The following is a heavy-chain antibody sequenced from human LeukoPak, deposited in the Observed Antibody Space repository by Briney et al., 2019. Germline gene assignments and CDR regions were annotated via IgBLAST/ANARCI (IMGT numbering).Heavy chain of an antibody. CDR3: ARGYSGYASHDY. CDR2: INPNSGGT. V-gene: IGHV1-2*02. CDR1: GYTFTGYY. Sequence: ASVKVSCKASGYTFTGYYMHWVRQAPGQGLEWMGWINPNSGGTNYAQKFQGRVTMTRDTSISTAYMELSSLRSEDTAVYYCARGYSGYASHDYWGQGTLVTVSS. J-gene: IGHJ4*02. D-gene: IGHD5-12*01.